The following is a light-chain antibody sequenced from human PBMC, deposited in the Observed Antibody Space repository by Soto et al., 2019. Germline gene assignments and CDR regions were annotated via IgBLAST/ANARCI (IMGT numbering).Light chain of an antibody. CDR2: AAS. CDR1: QSIASY. J-gene: IGKJ2*01. Sequence: DVQMTQSPSSLSASVGDRVTITCRASQSIASYLNWYQQRPGKAPKLLIDAASNLESGVPSRFSGSGSETDFTLTISSLQPEDFATYYCQETYRSPVTFGQGTKVEIK. CDR3: QETYRSPVT. V-gene: IGKV1-39*01.